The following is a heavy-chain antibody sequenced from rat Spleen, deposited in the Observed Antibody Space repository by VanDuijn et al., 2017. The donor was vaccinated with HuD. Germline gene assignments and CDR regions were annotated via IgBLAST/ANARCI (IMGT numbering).Heavy chain of an antibody. CDR1: GFTFNDYG. CDR3: TTGDD. V-gene: IGHV5-17*01. J-gene: IGHJ2*01. Sequence: EVQLVESGGGLVQPGKSLKFSCAASGFTFNDYGMAWVRQAPKKGLEWVAYMSYDGGSTYYRDPVKVRFTISRDNAKSTLYLEMDSRRSEDTAAYYCTTGDDWRHGVMVTVSS. CDR2: MSYDGGST.